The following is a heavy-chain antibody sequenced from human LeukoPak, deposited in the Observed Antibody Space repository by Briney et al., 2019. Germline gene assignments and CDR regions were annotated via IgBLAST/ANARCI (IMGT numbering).Heavy chain of an antibody. CDR1: GGSISSDY. CDR3: ARGAVAYYYFDN. Sequence: SETLSLTCTVSGGSISSDYWSWIRQPPGKGLEWSGYMYYSGSTNYNPSLKSRVTISVDTSKNQFSLKLSSVTAADTAVYYCARGAVAYYYFDNWGQGTLVTVSS. D-gene: IGHD6-19*01. CDR2: MYYSGST. V-gene: IGHV4-59*01. J-gene: IGHJ4*02.